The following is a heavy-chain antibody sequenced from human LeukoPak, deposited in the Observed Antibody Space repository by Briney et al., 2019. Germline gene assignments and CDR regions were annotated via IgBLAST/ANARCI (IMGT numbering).Heavy chain of an antibody. CDR2: IYHSGST. CDR1: GYSISSGYY. V-gene: IGHV4-38-2*02. D-gene: IGHD6-13*01. Sequence: SETLSLTCTVSGYSISSGYYWGWIRQPPGKGLEWIGSIYHSGSTYYNPSLKSRVTISVDTSKNQFSLKVRSVTAADTAVYYCAREAAAGTAFDIWGQGTMVTVSS. CDR3: AREAAAGTAFDI. J-gene: IGHJ3*02.